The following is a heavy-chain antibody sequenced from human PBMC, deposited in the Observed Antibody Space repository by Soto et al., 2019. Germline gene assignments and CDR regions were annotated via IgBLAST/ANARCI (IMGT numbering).Heavy chain of an antibody. J-gene: IGHJ4*02. Sequence: EVQLLESGGGLVRPGGSLRLSCAASGFTFSSYAMSWVRQAPGKGLEWVSTISGRDGRTYSTGSVKGRFTTSRDNSRNTAYLQMNSLRVEDTAVYYCAKGVSQYTPLALFDYWGRGTLVTVSS. CDR1: GFTFSSYA. CDR2: ISGRDGRT. CDR3: AKGVSQYTPLALFDY. V-gene: IGHV3-23*01. D-gene: IGHD5-18*01.